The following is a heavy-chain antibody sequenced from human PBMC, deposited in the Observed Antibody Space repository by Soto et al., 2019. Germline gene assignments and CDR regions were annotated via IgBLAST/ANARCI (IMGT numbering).Heavy chain of an antibody. CDR1: AGSISSGDYY. D-gene: IGHD5-18*01. V-gene: IGHV4-30-4*01. Sequence: SETLSLTCTVSAGSISSGDYYWSWIRQPPGKGLEWIGYIYYSGSTYYNPSLKSRVTISVDTSKNQFSLKLSSVTAADTAVYHCASLGYSYGYRNGMDVWGQGTTVTVSS. CDR3: ASLGYSYGYRNGMDV. CDR2: IYYSGST. J-gene: IGHJ6*02.